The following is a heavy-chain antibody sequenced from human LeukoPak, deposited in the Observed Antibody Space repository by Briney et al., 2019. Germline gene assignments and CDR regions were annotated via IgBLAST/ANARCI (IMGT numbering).Heavy chain of an antibody. CDR3: ARVQYSAYEDAFDI. CDR2: ISSSGSTI. J-gene: IGHJ3*02. D-gene: IGHD5-12*01. V-gene: IGHV3-48*03. CDR1: GFTFSSYE. Sequence: GGSLRLSCVASGFTFSSYEMNWVRQAPGKGLEWVSYISSSGSTIYYADSVKGRFTISRDNAKNSLYLQMNSLRAEDTAVYYCARVQYSAYEDAFDIWGQGTMVTVSS.